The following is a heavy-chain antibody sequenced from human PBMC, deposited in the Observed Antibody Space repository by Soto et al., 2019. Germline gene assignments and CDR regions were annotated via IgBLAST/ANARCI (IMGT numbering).Heavy chain of an antibody. CDR2: INPNSGGT. CDR3: ARGGGYCSSINCPATGNFDY. Sequence: ASVKVSCKASGYTFTGYYMHWVRQAPGQGLEWMGWINPNSGGTNYAQKFQGWVTMTRDTSISTAYMELSRLRSDDTAVYYCARGGGYCSSINCPATGNFDYWGQGTLVTVSS. D-gene: IGHD2-2*01. V-gene: IGHV1-2*04. CDR1: GYTFTGYY. J-gene: IGHJ4*02.